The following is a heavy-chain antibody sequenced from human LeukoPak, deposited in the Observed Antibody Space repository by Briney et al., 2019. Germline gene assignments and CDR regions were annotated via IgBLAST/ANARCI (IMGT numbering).Heavy chain of an antibody. Sequence: GGSLRLSCAASGFTFSDYYMSWIRQAPGKGLEWVSYISSSSSYTNYADSVKGRFTISRDNAKNSLYLQMNSLRAEDTAEYYCAGGGPRNYFDYWGQGTLVTVSS. CDR2: ISSSSSYT. J-gene: IGHJ4*02. CDR3: AGGGPRNYFDY. V-gene: IGHV3-11*06. CDR1: GFTFSDYY.